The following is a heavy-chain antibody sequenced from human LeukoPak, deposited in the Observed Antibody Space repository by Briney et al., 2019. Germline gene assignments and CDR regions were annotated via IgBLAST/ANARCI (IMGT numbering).Heavy chain of an antibody. Sequence: GGSLRLSCAASGFTFNNYAMTWDRQARGKGLEWVSAISGSGGTTLYADSVKGRFTLSRDNSKSTLYLQMNSLRAEDTAVYYCAKDQGIQLWLKYFQHWVQGTLVTVPS. CDR3: AKDQGIQLWLKYFQH. D-gene: IGHD5-18*01. CDR2: ISGSGGTT. J-gene: IGHJ1*01. V-gene: IGHV3-23*01. CDR1: GFTFNNYA.